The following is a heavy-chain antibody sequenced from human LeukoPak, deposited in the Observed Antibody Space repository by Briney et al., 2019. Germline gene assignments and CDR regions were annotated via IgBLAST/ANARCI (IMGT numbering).Heavy chain of an antibody. J-gene: IGHJ4*02. D-gene: IGHD6-19*01. CDR1: GASVSSSDYY. V-gene: IGHV4-39*01. Sequence: PSETLSLTCTVSGASVSSSDYYWGWIRQPPGMRLAWIGNLYFSGNPYYNPSLNSRVTISVDTSKNQFSLKMRSVTAADTAVYYCARLGSGYPTPDYWGQGTLVTVSS. CDR3: ARLGSGYPTPDY. CDR2: LYFSGNP.